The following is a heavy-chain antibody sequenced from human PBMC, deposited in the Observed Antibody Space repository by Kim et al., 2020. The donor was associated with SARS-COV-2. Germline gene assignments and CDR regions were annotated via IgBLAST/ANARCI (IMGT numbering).Heavy chain of an antibody. CDR2: IIPIFGTA. CDR1: GGTFSSYA. J-gene: IGHJ6*02. CDR3: VRGDSGYDWFSLPGRYYGGNSNYYYGMDV. V-gene: IGHV1-69*13. Sequence: SVKVSCKASGGTFSSYAISWVRQAPGQGLEWMGGIIPIFGTANYAQKFQGRVTITADESTSTAYMELSSLRSEDTAVYYCVRGDSGYDWFSLPGRYYGGNSNYYYGMDVWGQGTTVTVSS. D-gene: IGHD5-12*01.